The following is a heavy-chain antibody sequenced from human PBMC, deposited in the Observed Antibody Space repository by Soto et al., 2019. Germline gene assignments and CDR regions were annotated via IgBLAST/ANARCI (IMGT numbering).Heavy chain of an antibody. J-gene: IGHJ4*02. Sequence: QVQLVQSGAEVKKPGSSVKVSCKASGGTFSYYAITWVRQAPGQGLEWMGGIITIFGSANYAQKFQGRVTITADESTSTAYMELSSLRSEDTAVYYCARGKMAAAGDIPEYYFDYWGQGTLVTVSS. V-gene: IGHV1-69*01. D-gene: IGHD6-13*01. CDR3: ARGKMAAAGDIPEYYFDY. CDR2: IITIFGSA. CDR1: GGTFSYYA.